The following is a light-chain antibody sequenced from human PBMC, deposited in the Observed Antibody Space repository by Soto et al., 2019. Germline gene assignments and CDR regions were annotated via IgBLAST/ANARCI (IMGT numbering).Light chain of an antibody. Sequence: EIVLTQSPATVSLSPGERATLSCWASQSLSSYLAWYQQKSGQAPRVLIYGASKRATGIPDRFSGSGSETDFTLTISRLEPEDFAVYYCQQYSSSPPITFGQGTRLEIK. CDR2: GAS. CDR3: QQYSSSPPIT. J-gene: IGKJ5*01. V-gene: IGKV3-20*01. CDR1: QSLSSY.